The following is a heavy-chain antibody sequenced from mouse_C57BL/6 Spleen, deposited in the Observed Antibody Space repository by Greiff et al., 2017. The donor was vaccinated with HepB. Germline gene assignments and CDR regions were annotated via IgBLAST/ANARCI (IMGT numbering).Heavy chain of an antibody. CDR3: TIDSSGYNAMDY. D-gene: IGHD3-2*02. V-gene: IGHV5-9-1*02. Sequence: EVHLVESGEGLVKPGGSLKLSCAASGFTFSSYAMSWVRQTPEKRLEWVAYISSGGDYIYYADTVKGRFTISRDNARNTLNLQMSSLKSEDTAMYYCTIDSSGYNAMDYWGQGTSVTVSS. CDR1: GFTFSSYA. J-gene: IGHJ4*01. CDR2: ISSGGDYI.